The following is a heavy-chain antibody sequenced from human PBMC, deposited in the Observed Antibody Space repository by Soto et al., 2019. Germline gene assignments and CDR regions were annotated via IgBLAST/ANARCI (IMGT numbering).Heavy chain of an antibody. J-gene: IGHJ3*02. CDR3: ARPPTRPGGAFDS. D-gene: IGHD2-8*02. CDR1: GGSISSSSYY. CDR2: IYYSGST. Sequence: QLQLQESGPGLVKPSETLSLTCTVSGGSISSSSYYWGWIRQPPGKGLEWIGSIYYSGSTYYNPSLKSRVTISVDTSKNHFSLELSSVTAAATAVYYCARPPTRPGGAFDSWGQRTMVTVSS. V-gene: IGHV4-39*02.